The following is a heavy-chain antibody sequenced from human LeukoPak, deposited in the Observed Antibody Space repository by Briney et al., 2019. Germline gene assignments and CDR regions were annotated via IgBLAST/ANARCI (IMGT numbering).Heavy chain of an antibody. Sequence: GESLRISCKGSGYRFISYWITWVRQMPGKGLEWMGRIDPSDSYTTYSPSFQGHVTISADKSISTAYLQWSSLKASDTAMYYCARLPSGYSGYPYSDYWGQGTLVTVSS. J-gene: IGHJ4*02. D-gene: IGHD5-12*01. CDR2: IDPSDSYT. CDR1: GYRFISYW. V-gene: IGHV5-10-1*01. CDR3: ARLPSGYSGYPYSDY.